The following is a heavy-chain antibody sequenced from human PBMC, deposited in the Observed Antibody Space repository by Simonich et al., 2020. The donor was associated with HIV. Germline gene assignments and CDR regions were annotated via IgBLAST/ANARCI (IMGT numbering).Heavy chain of an antibody. CDR3: ARRDRELILYFDY. CDR1: GGSFSGYY. V-gene: IGHV4-34*01. J-gene: IGHJ4*02. Sequence: QVQLQQWGAGLLKPSETLSLTCAVYGGSFSGYYWSWIRQPPGKGLEWIGEINHSGITNYKSSLNSRPTISVDKSKNQFSLKLSSVTAADTAIYYCARRDRELILYFDYWGQGNLVTVSS. CDR2: INHSGIT. D-gene: IGHD3-3*01.